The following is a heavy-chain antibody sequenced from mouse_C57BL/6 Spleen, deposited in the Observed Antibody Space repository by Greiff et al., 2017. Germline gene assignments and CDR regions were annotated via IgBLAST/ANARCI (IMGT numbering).Heavy chain of an antibody. CDR3: ARWGFDY. CDR1: GYTFTSYW. J-gene: IGHJ2*01. V-gene: IGHV1-52*01. CDR2: IYPSDSET. Sequence: QVQLQQPGAELVRPGSSVKLSCKASGYTFTSYWMHWVKQRPIQGLEWIGNIYPSDSETHYNQKFKDKATLTVDKSSSTAYMELSILTSEDSAVYYCARWGFDYWGQGTTLTVSS.